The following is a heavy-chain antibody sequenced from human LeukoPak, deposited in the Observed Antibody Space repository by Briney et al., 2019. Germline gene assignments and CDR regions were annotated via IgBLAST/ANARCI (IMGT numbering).Heavy chain of an antibody. CDR2: INPSGGST. J-gene: IGHJ4*02. CDR3: ARLGYCSSTSCYTSDY. Sequence: ASVKVSCKASGYTFTSYYMHWVRQAPGQGLEWMGIINPSGGSTSYAQKFQGRVTMTRDTSTSTVYMELSSLRSEDTAVYYCARLGYCSSTSCYTSDYWGQGTLVTVSS. CDR1: GYTFTSYY. V-gene: IGHV1-46*01. D-gene: IGHD2-2*02.